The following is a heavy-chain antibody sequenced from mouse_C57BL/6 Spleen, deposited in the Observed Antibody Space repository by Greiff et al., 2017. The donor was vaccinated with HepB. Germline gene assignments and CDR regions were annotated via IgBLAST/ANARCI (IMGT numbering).Heavy chain of an antibody. CDR3: AREDLGSSYYFDY. V-gene: IGHV1-82*01. D-gene: IGHD1-1*01. CDR1: GYAFSSSW. J-gene: IGHJ2*01. Sequence: QVQLQQSGPELVKPGASVKISCKASGYAFSSSWMNWVKQRPGKGLEWIGRIYPGDGDTNYNGKFKGKATLTADKSSSTAYMQLSSLTSEDSAVYFCAREDLGSSYYFDYWGQGTTLTFSS. CDR2: IYPGDGDT.